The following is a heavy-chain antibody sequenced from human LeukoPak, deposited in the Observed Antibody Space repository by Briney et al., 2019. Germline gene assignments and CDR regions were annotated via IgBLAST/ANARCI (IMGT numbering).Heavy chain of an antibody. CDR3: ARVPGAMVRGVTNMDV. Sequence: SETLSLTCAVYGGSFSGYYWSWIRQPPGKGLEWIGYIFYSGSTNYNPSLKSRVTISVDTSKNQFSLKLSSVTAADTAVYYCARVPGAMVRGVTNMDVWGKGTTVTVSS. J-gene: IGHJ6*03. V-gene: IGHV4-34*12. D-gene: IGHD3-10*01. CDR1: GGSFSGYY. CDR2: IFYSGST.